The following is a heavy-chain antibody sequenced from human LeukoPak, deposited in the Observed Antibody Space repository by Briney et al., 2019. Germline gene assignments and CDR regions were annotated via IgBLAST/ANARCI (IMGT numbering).Heavy chain of an antibody. V-gene: IGHV4-39*01. D-gene: IGHD3-22*01. CDR1: GGSISSSSYY. CDR3: ARSHPDYEDSSGYLFDY. Sequence: PSETLSLTCTVSGGSISSSSYYWGWIRQPPGKGLEWIGSIYYSGSTYYNPSLKSRVTISVDTSQNQFSLKLSSVTAADTAVYYCARSHPDYEDSSGYLFDYWGKGTLVTVCS. J-gene: IGHJ4*02. CDR2: IYYSGST.